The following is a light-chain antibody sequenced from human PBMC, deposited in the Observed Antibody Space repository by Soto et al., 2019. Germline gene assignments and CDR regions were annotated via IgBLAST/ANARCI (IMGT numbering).Light chain of an antibody. Sequence: IQMPQSPSTLSSSVGDRVTITCRAGQSISSWLAWYQQKPGEAPKLLSYDASNLGSGVPSRFSGSGSGTEFSLTISNLQPDDCATYYCQQYENYRTFGQGTKVDI. CDR2: DAS. CDR1: QSISSW. V-gene: IGKV1-5*01. J-gene: IGKJ1*01. CDR3: QQYENYRT.